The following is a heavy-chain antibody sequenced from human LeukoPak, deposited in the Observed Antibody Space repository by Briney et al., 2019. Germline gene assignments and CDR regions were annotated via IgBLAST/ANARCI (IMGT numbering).Heavy chain of an antibody. CDR3: ARDDDPGYSSSWYYYYGMDV. J-gene: IGHJ6*02. D-gene: IGHD6-13*01. CDR1: GYTFTSYG. CDR2: ISAYNGNT. Sequence: ASVTVSCKAPGYTFTSYGISWVRQAPGQGLEWMGWISAYNGNTNYAQKLQGRVTMTTDTSTSTAYMELRSLRSDDTAVYYCARDDDPGYSSSWYYYYGMDVWGQGTTVTVSS. V-gene: IGHV1-18*01.